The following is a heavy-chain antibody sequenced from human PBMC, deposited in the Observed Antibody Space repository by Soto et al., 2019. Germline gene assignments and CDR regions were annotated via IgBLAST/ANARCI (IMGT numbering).Heavy chain of an antibody. Sequence: SETLSLTCAVYGGSFSGYYWSWIRQPPWKGLEWIGEINHSGSTNYNPSLKSRVTISVDTSKNQFPLKLSSVTAADTAVYYCASLIAAADARKHYYYYYGMDVWGQGTTVTVSS. D-gene: IGHD6-13*01. J-gene: IGHJ6*02. CDR2: INHSGST. CDR3: ASLIAAADARKHYYYYYGMDV. V-gene: IGHV4-34*01. CDR1: GGSFSGYY.